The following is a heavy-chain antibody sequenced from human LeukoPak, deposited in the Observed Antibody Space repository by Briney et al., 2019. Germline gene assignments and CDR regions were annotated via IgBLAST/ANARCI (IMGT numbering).Heavy chain of an antibody. CDR1: GFTFSSYA. Sequence: GGSLRLSCAASGFTFSSYAMHWVRQAPGKGLEWVSGISWNSGSIGYADSVKGRFTISRDNAKNSLYLQMNSLRAEDTALYYCAKEKLGYSYASMDVWGKGTTVTISS. D-gene: IGHD5-18*01. CDR3: AKEKLGYSYASMDV. CDR2: ISWNSGSI. V-gene: IGHV3-9*01. J-gene: IGHJ6*03.